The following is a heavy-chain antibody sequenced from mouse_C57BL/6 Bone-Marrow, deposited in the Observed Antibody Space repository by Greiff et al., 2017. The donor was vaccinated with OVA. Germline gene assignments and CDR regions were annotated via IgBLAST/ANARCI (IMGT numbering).Heavy chain of an antibody. Sequence: VQGVESGAELAKPGASVKLSCKASGYTFTSYWMHWVKQRPGQGLEWIGYINPSSGYTKYNQKFKDKATLTADKSSSTAYMQLSSLTYEDSAVYYCARGTTVVPFAYWGQGTLVTFSA. CDR1: GYTFTSYW. D-gene: IGHD1-1*01. CDR2: INPSSGYT. CDR3: ARGTTVVPFAY. J-gene: IGHJ3*01. V-gene: IGHV1-7*01.